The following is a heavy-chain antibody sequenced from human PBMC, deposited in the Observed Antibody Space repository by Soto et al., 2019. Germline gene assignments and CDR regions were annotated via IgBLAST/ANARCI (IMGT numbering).Heavy chain of an antibody. CDR1: GFSLSTSGVG. V-gene: IGHV2-5*02. J-gene: IGHJ4*02. CDR2: IYWDNDK. CDR3: AHRRPGHFRFDY. Sequence: SCPTLLNPTHTITLTCTLSGFSLSTSGVGVGWIRQPPGKALEWLALIYWDNDKRYSPSLKNRVTISKDTSKNQVVLTMTNMDPVDTATYYCAHRRPGHFRFDYWGQGTLVTVSS. D-gene: IGHD3-3*01.